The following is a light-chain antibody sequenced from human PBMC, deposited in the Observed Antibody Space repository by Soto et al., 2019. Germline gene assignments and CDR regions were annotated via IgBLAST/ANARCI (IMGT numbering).Light chain of an antibody. V-gene: IGLV2-11*01. CDR2: TVT. Sequence: QSALIQPPSVSGSPGQSVTISYAGTSSDVGGYNYVSWYRQHPGKAPKLMIYTVTKRPSGVPDRFSGSKSDNTASLTTSGLQADDEADYYCCSYAGSSSYVFGTGTKVTVL. J-gene: IGLJ1*01. CDR3: CSYAGSSSYV. CDR1: SSDVGGYNY.